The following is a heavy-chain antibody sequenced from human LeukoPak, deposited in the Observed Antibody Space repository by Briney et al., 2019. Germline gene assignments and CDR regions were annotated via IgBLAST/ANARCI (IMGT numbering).Heavy chain of an antibody. D-gene: IGHD1-26*01. CDR3: VRDGHSGSSKPPFDY. CDR1: GFIVSSNY. CDR2: IYGGGGT. J-gene: IGHJ4*02. Sequence: PGGSLRLSCEASGFIVSSNYMSWVRQAPGKGLEWVSVIYGGGGTYYADSVKGRFTISRDNAKNSLYLQMNSLRVEDTAVFHCVRDGHSGSSKPPFDYWGQGTLVTVSS. V-gene: IGHV3-53*01.